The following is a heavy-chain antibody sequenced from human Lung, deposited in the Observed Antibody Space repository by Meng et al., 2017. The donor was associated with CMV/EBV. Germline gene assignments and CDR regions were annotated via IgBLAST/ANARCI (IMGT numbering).Heavy chain of an antibody. CDR2: IKQDGSEK. CDR3: ARENYYDSSGYPGAFFDY. D-gene: IGHD3-22*01. V-gene: IGHV3-7*01. Sequence: SXAASGFTFGSYWMSWVRQAPGKGLEWVANIKQDGSEKYYVDSVKGRFTISRDNAKNSLYLQMNSLRAEDTAVYYCARENYYDSSGYPGAFFDYWXQGTLVTVSS. J-gene: IGHJ4*02. CDR1: GFTFGSYW.